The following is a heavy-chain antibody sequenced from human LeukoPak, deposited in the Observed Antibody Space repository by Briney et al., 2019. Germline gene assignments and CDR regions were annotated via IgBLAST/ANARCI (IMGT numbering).Heavy chain of an antibody. D-gene: IGHD3-10*01. CDR1: GFTFSSYA. CDR3: AKGKRWFGELSTPTDY. J-gene: IGHJ4*02. V-gene: IGHV3-30*18. Sequence: GGSLRLSCAASGFTFSSYAMSWVRQAPGKGLEWVAVISYDGSNKYYADSVKGRFTISRDNSKNTLYLQMNSLRAEDTAVYYCAKGKRWFGELSTPTDYWGQGTLVTVSS. CDR2: ISYDGSNK.